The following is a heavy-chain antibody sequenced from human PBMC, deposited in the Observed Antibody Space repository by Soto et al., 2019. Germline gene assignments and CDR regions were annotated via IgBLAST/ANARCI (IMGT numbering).Heavy chain of an antibody. CDR2: FDPEDGET. Sequence: ASVKVSCKVSGYTLTELSMHWVRQAPGKGLEWMGGFDPEDGETIYAQKFQGRVTMTEDTSTDTAYMELSSLRSEDTAVYYCATGLASYSSGWYSNWFDPRGQGTLVTVSS. V-gene: IGHV1-24*01. D-gene: IGHD6-19*01. CDR3: ATGLASYSSGWYSNWFDP. J-gene: IGHJ5*02. CDR1: GYTLTELS.